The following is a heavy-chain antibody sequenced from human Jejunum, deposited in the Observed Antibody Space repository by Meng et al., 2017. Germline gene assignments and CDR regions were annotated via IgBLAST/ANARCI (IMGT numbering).Heavy chain of an antibody. D-gene: IGHD2-2*01. CDR2: IYYTGSA. Sequence: QVQLQESGPGLVTPSQTLSLTCTVSGDSISSGGHYWSWIRQHPGKGLEWIGYIYYTGSAYYNPSLESRVTVSVDTSNNQFSLRLNSVTAADTAVYYCAREGQLMLGLVDYWGQGTLVTVSS. CDR1: GDSISSGGHY. J-gene: IGHJ4*02. V-gene: IGHV4-31*03. CDR3: AREGQLMLGLVDY.